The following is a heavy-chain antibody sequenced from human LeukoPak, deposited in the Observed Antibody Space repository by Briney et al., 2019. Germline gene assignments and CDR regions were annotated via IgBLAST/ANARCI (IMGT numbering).Heavy chain of an antibody. CDR1: GGSISSYY. CDR2: IYYSGST. J-gene: IGHJ4*02. CDR3: ARGGLAAGNPDY. D-gene: IGHD6-13*01. V-gene: IGHV4-59*01. Sequence: PSETLSLTCTVSGGSISSYYWSWIRQPPGKGLEWIGYIYYSGSTNYNPSLKSRVTISVDTSKNQFSLKLSSVTAADTAVYYCARGGLAAGNPDYWGQGTLVTVSS.